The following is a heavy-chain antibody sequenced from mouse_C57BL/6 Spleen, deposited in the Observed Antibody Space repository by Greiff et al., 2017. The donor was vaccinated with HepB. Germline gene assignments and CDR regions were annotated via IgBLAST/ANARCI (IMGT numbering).Heavy chain of an antibody. Sequence: QVQLQQPGTELVKPGASVKLSCKASGYTFTSYWMHWVKQRPGQGLEWIGNINPSNGGTNYNEKFKSKATLTVDKSSSTAYMQLSSLTSADSAVYYCAREGAFNSHFDYWGQGTTLTVSS. CDR1: GYTFTSYW. CDR3: AREGAFNSHFDY. J-gene: IGHJ2*01. D-gene: IGHD1-3*01. V-gene: IGHV1-53*01. CDR2: INPSNGGT.